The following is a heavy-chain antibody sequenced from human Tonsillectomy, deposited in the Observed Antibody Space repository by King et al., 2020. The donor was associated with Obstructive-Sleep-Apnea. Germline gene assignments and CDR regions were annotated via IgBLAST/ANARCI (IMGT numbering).Heavy chain of an antibody. CDR1: GYSFSIYW. J-gene: IGHJ4*02. V-gene: IGHV5-51*01. CDR2: IYPGDSDT. CDR3: ARPGQMDY. Sequence: QLVQSGAEVKKPGAPLKISCKGSGYSFSIYWISWVRQKPGKGLEWMGFIYPGDSDTRYSPSFQGQVTFSVDKSINTAYLQWSSLRASDTAVYYCARPGQMDYWGQGTLVTVSS.